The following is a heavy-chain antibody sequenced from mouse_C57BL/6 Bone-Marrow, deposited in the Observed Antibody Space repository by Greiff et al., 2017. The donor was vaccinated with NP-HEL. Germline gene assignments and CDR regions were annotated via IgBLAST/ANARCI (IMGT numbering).Heavy chain of an antibody. Sequence: QVQLQQSGAELVKPGASVKMSCKASGYTFTTYPIAWMKQNPGKSLEWIGNFHPYNDDPKYNEKFKGKATLTVEKSSSTVYLELSRLTSDESAVYYCARGEAYYSNYRYCDVWGTGTTVTVSS. J-gene: IGHJ1*03. CDR3: ARGEAYYSNYRYCDV. D-gene: IGHD2-5*01. CDR1: GYTFTTYP. V-gene: IGHV1-47*01. CDR2: FHPYNDDP.